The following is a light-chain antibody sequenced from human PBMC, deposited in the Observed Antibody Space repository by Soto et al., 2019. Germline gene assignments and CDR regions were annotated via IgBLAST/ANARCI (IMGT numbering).Light chain of an antibody. J-gene: IGKJ2*01. Sequence: EIVLTQSPGTMSLSPGQRATLSCRASETVSRSYLAWYQQTPGQAPRLLIYDASRRATGIPDRFSGSGSGTDFRLTISRLEPEDFAVYYCQQFVESPYTFGQGTKLEIK. V-gene: IGKV3-20*01. CDR1: ETVSRSY. CDR3: QQFVESPYT. CDR2: DAS.